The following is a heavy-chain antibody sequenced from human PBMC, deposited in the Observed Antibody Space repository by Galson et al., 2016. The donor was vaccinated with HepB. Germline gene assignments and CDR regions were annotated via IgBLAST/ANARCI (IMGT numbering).Heavy chain of an antibody. D-gene: IGHD4-11*01. CDR2: ITSGGTT. CDR3: AKDLGDRLVTVYYYMDA. J-gene: IGHJ6*03. V-gene: IGHV3-23*01. Sequence: SLRLSCAASGFSFSSYAMSWVRQAPGKGLEWVSGITSGGTTYYADSVKGRFTISRNNSKNILYLQMKSLRDEDTAVYYCAKDLGDRLVTVYYYMDAWGKGPTVTVSS. CDR1: GFSFSSYA.